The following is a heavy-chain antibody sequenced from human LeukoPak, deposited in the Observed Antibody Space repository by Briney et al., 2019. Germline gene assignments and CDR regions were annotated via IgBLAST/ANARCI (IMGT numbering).Heavy chain of an antibody. CDR2: ISYNGNNE. CDR3: AREDYGNYYFDY. CDR1: GFPFSNYG. V-gene: IGHV3-30*19. D-gene: IGHD2/OR15-2a*01. Sequence: GGSLRLSCAASGFPFSNYGMHWVRQAPGTGLEWLTVISYNGNNEYYTDSVKGRFTISRDNFKNTLYLHMNSLRVEDTAVYYCAREDYGNYYFDYWGQGTLVTVSS. J-gene: IGHJ4*02.